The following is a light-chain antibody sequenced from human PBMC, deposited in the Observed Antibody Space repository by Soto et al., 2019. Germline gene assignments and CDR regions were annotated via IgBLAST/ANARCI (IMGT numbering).Light chain of an antibody. Sequence: QSVLTQPPSASGTPGQRVTISCSGSSSNIGSNTVNWYQQLPGTAPKLLIYSNNQRPSGVPDRFSGSKSGTSASLAISGLQSEDEADYYCAAWDDSLNGPXVFGTGTKVTVL. CDR3: AAWDDSLNGPXV. J-gene: IGLJ1*01. CDR2: SNN. V-gene: IGLV1-44*01. CDR1: SSNIGSNT.